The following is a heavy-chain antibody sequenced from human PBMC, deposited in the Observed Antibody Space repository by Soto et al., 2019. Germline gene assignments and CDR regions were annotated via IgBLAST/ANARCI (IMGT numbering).Heavy chain of an antibody. J-gene: IGHJ4*02. CDR3: ARHRGYSYGYLDY. CDR1: GGSISGSSYY. CDR2: IYYSGST. Sequence: SETQCLTCTVAGGSISGSSYYWGWIRQPPGKGLEWIGSIYYSGSTYYNPSLKSRVTISVDTSKNQFSLKLSSVTAADTAVYYCARHRGYSYGYLDYWGQGTLVTVSS. D-gene: IGHD5-18*01. V-gene: IGHV4-39*01.